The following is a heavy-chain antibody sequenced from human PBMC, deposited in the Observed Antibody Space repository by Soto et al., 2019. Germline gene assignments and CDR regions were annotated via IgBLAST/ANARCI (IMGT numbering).Heavy chain of an antibody. CDR2: IDWDDDK. V-gene: IGHV2-70*11. D-gene: IGHD3-22*01. Sequence: SGPTLVNPTQTLTLTCTFSGFSLSTSGMCVSWIRQPPGKALEWLARIDWDDDKYYSTSLKTRLTISKDTSKNQVVLTMTNMDPVDTATYYCARGEYYYDSSGYYYAQYYFEYWVQGTLVTVSS. J-gene: IGHJ4*02. CDR1: GFSLSTSGMC. CDR3: ARGEYYYDSSGYYYAQYYFEY.